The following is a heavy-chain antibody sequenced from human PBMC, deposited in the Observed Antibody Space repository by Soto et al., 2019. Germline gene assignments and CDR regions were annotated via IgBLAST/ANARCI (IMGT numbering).Heavy chain of an antibody. D-gene: IGHD3-10*01. CDR2: ISSNGGST. Sequence: GGSLRLSCAASGFTFSSYAMHWVRQAPGKGLEYVSAISSNGGSTYYANSVKGRFTISRDNSKNTLYLQMGSLRAEDMAVYYCAREGGTMVRGPWHYYYYMDVWGKGTTVTVSS. CDR3: AREGGTMVRGPWHYYYYMDV. CDR1: GFTFSSYA. J-gene: IGHJ6*03. V-gene: IGHV3-64*01.